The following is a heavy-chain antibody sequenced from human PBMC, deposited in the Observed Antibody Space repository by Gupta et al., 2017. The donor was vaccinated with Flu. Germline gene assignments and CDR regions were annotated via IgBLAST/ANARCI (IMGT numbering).Heavy chain of an antibody. Sequence: EVQLLESGGGLVQPGGSLRLSCAASGFTFSTYAITWVRQAPGKGLEWVSTITGSGSSTYYADSVKGRFTISRDNSKNTLFLQMNSLRAEDTAVYYCAKVGGRWGSDSIDFGGQGALVTVSS. D-gene: IGHD3-16*01. CDR1: GFTFSTYA. J-gene: IGHJ4*02. V-gene: IGHV3-23*01. CDR3: AKVGGRWGSDSIDF. CDR2: ITGSGSST.